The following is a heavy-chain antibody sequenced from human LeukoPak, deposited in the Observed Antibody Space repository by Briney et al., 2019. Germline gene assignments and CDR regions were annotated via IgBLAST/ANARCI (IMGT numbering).Heavy chain of an antibody. J-gene: IGHJ3*02. V-gene: IGHV3-66*01. CDR1: GFTVSSNY. CDR2: IYSGGST. Sequence: GGSLRLSCAASGFTVSSNYMSWVRQAPGKGLGWVSVIYSGGSTYYADSVKGRFTISRDNSKNTLYLQMNSLRAEDTAVYYCARDRRQRATISDAFDIWGQGTMVTVSS. D-gene: IGHD5-24*01. CDR3: ARDRRQRATISDAFDI.